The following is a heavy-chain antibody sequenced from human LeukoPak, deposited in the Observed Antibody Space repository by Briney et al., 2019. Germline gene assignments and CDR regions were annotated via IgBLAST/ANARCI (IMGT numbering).Heavy chain of an antibody. CDR2: ISGSGGST. D-gene: IGHD6-13*01. Sequence: GGSLRLSCAASGFSFSYYGMTWVRQAPGKGLEWVSSISGSGGSTYYADSVKGRFTISRDNSKNTLYLQANSLRAEDTAVYYCAKGLGTSSWYYFDYWGQGTLVTVSS. V-gene: IGHV3-23*01. J-gene: IGHJ4*02. CDR1: GFSFSYYG. CDR3: AKGLGTSSWYYFDY.